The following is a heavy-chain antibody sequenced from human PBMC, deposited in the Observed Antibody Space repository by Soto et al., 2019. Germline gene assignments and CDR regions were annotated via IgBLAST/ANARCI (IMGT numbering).Heavy chain of an antibody. CDR3: ARDTGRASADL. V-gene: IGHV3-48*03. CDR2: ISHTDRLT. Sequence: EVQLAESGGDLVQPGGSLRLSCVGSGFTFSYYEMNWVRQAPGKGLERVAFISHTDRLTHYPDSVKGRLTISRDNAQNSLYLEMTSLRVEDTGVYYCARDTGRASADLWGQGTLVTVSS. J-gene: IGHJ5*02. D-gene: IGHD6-13*01. CDR1: GFTFSYYE.